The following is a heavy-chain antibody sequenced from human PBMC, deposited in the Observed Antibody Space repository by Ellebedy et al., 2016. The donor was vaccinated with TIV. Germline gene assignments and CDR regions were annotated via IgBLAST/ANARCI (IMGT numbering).Heavy chain of an antibody. V-gene: IGHV3-7*01. J-gene: IGHJ6*02. Sequence: GGSLRLXCAASGFTFRNYWMSWARQTPGKGLEWVAIIKNDGSDIHYVDSVKGRFVISRDNAKNSLYLQMNSLRAEDTAVYYCARANRADYYGSSGDYYYYGMDVWGQGTTVTVSS. CDR3: ARANRADYYGSSGDYYYYGMDV. D-gene: IGHD3-22*01. CDR1: GFTFRNYW. CDR2: IKNDGSDI.